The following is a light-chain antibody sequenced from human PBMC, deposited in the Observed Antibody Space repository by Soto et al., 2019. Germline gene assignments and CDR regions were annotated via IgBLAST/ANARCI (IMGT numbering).Light chain of an antibody. CDR2: GAS. J-gene: IGKJ1*01. Sequence: DIVLTQSRGTLSLSPGYRATLSWMASQSVSTSYLAWYHQKPVQAHRLLIYGASSRATGITDRFSGSGSGKDFTLHISGMEPEDFAVYYCQQSGNSSGTFGQGTKVDIK. CDR1: QSVSTSY. V-gene: IGKV3-20*01. CDR3: QQSGNSSGT.